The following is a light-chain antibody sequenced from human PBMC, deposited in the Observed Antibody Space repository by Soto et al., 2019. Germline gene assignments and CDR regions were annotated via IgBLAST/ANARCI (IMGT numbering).Light chain of an antibody. CDR1: QSVGSTY. Sequence: DIVLTQSPGTLSLSPGERATLSCRASQSVGSTYLAWYQQQPGQAPRLVIYGASRRATGIPDRFSGSGSGTDFTLTISRLEPEDFAVYYCQQYVSSPLLTFGGGTKVEIK. V-gene: IGKV3-20*01. CDR3: QQYVSSPLLT. J-gene: IGKJ4*01. CDR2: GAS.